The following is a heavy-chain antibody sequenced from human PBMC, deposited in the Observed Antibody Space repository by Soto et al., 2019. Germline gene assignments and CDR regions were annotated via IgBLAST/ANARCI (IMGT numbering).Heavy chain of an antibody. CDR3: AREGDSGYYFDY. CDR2: IIPIFGTA. Sequence: QVQLVQSGAEVKKPGSSVKVSCKASGGTFSSYAISWVRQAPGPWLEWMGGIIPIFGTANYAQKFQGRVTITADESTSTAYMELSSLRSEDTAVYYCAREGDSGYYFDYWGQGTLVTVSS. J-gene: IGHJ4*02. CDR1: GGTFSSYA. D-gene: IGHD2-21*02. V-gene: IGHV1-69*12.